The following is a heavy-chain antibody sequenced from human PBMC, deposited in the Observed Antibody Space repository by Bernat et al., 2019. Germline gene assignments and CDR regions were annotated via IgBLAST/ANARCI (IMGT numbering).Heavy chain of an antibody. CDR2: IYHSGST. D-gene: IGHD6-19*01. J-gene: IGHJ4*02. CDR1: GGSISSSNW. CDR3: ARTGYGSGFYTDY. Sequence: QVQLQESGPGLVKPSGTLSPTCAVSGGSISSSNWWSWVRQPPGKGLEWIGEIYHSGSTTYNPSHKSRVTISVDESKNQFSLKMSSVTAADTAVYYCARTGYGSGFYTDYWGQGTLVTVSS. V-gene: IGHV4-4*02.